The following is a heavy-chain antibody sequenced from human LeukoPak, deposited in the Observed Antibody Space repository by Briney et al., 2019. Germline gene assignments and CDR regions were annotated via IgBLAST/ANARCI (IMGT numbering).Heavy chain of an antibody. Sequence: ASVRVSCKASGYTFTSYDINWVRQATGQGLEWMGWMNPNSGNTGYAQKFQGRVTMTRNTSISTAYMELSSLRSEDTAVYYCARVSSSGWYYFDYWGQGTLVTVSS. CDR3: ARVSSSGWYYFDY. V-gene: IGHV1-8*01. CDR2: MNPNSGNT. CDR1: GYTFTSYD. D-gene: IGHD6-19*01. J-gene: IGHJ4*02.